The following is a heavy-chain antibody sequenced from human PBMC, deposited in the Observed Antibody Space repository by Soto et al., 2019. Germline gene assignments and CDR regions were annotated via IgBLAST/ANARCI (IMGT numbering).Heavy chain of an antibody. Sequence: QVQLQESGPGLVESSGTLSLTCAVYGGSITSGHWWTWVRQSPGKGLEWIGEISLNGAINYSPSLQSRVTVSMDMSRNHLSLSLTSVTAADTAVYYCAPRETRTGGPVWGPETVVTVSS. D-gene: IGHD2-8*02. CDR2: ISLNGAI. CDR1: GGSITSGHW. J-gene: IGHJ4*03. V-gene: IGHV4-4*02. CDR3: APRETRTGGPV.